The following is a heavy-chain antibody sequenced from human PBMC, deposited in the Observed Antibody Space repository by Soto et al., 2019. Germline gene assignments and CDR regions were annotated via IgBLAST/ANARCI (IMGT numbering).Heavy chain of an antibody. D-gene: IGHD6-19*01. CDR2: VWYDGGNK. Sequence: GGSLRLSCAASGFTLSTYGMHWVRQAPGKGLEWVAVVWYDGGNKYYADSVKGRFTVSRDNSKNTLYLQMNSLRAEDTAVYYCARPLEQWQLGFGMDVWGQGSPVTVSS. CDR3: ARPLEQWQLGFGMDV. CDR1: GFTLSTYG. V-gene: IGHV3-33*01. J-gene: IGHJ6*01.